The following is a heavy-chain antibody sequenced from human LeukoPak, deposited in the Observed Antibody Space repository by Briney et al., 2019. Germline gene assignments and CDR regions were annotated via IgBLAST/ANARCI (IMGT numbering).Heavy chain of an antibody. Sequence: GGTLRLSCAASGFTFSSYGMSWVRQAPGKGLEWVSAISGNGGSTYYADSVKGRFTISRDNSKNTLYLQMNSLRAEDTAVYYCATSQGSWPDYFDYWGQGTLVTVSS. CDR2: ISGNGGST. D-gene: IGHD6-13*01. V-gene: IGHV3-23*01. CDR1: GFTFSSYG. CDR3: ATSQGSWPDYFDY. J-gene: IGHJ4*02.